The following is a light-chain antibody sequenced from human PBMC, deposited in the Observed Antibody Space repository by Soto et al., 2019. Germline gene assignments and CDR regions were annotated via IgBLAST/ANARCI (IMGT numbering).Light chain of an antibody. Sequence: IVMTQSPATLSVSPGETASLXCRAPQNWPRHVVWYQHKPGQPPRHLIYGSSTRATGSPGRFSGSGSATEFTRTISSRQSEDFAVYYGQHYYNWPRTFGQGTKVDIK. CDR3: QHYYNWPRT. J-gene: IGKJ1*01. CDR1: QNWPRH. V-gene: IGKV3-15*01. CDR2: GSS.